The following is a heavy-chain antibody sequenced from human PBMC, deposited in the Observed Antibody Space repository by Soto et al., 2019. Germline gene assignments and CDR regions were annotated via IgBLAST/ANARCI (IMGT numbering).Heavy chain of an antibody. D-gene: IGHD3-22*01. J-gene: IGHJ4*02. Sequence: SEPLSLTCAVSGGSISSSNWWSWVRQPPGKGLEWIGEIYHSGSTNYNPSLKSRVTISVDKSKNQFSLKLSSVTAADTAVYYCAREGYDSSGYLLYFDYWGQGTLVTVSS. CDR3: AREGYDSSGYLLYFDY. V-gene: IGHV4-4*02. CDR2: IYHSGST. CDR1: GGSISSSNW.